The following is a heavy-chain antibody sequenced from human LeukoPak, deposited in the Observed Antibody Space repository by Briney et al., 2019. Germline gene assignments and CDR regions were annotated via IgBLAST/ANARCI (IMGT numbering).Heavy chain of an antibody. CDR2: IIPIFGTA. D-gene: IGHD3-22*01. CDR3: ARDQSGGYYDSSGYYDY. CDR1: GRTFISYA. Sequence: SVKVSCKASGRTFISYAISWVRQAPGQGLEWMGGIIPIFGTANYAQKFQGRVTITADESTSTAYMELSSLRSEDTAVYYCARDQSGGYYDSSGYYDYWGQGTLVTVSS. V-gene: IGHV1-69*13. J-gene: IGHJ4*02.